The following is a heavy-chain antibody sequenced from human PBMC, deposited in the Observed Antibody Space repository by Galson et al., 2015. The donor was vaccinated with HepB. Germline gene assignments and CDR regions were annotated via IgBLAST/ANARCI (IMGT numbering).Heavy chain of an antibody. CDR2: IYWDDDK. CDR3: ANRQNVADRHGSGGFGA. J-gene: IGHJ5*02. CDR1: GFSLTTNGMG. D-gene: IGHD6-6*01. Sequence: PALVKPTQTLTLTCTFSGFSLTTNGMGVGWIRQPPGKALEWLAVIYWDDDKRYSPSLKSRLTITKDTSKNQVVLTITNVDPAHTCKYYCANRQNVADRHGSGGFGAWGQGTLVCVSS. V-gene: IGHV2-5*02.